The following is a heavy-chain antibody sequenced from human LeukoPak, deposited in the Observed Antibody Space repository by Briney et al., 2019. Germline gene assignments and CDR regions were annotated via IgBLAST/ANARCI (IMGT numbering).Heavy chain of an antibody. V-gene: IGHV3-21*01. D-gene: IGHD3-22*01. Sequence: GGSLRLSCAASGFTFSSYSMTWVRQAPGKGLEWVSSISSSSSYIYYADSVKGRFTISRDNAKNSLYLQMNSLRAEDTAVYYCARRPYYDSSGYYFDYWGQGTLLTVSS. CDR2: ISSSSSYI. J-gene: IGHJ4*02. CDR1: GFTFSSYS. CDR3: ARRPYYDSSGYYFDY.